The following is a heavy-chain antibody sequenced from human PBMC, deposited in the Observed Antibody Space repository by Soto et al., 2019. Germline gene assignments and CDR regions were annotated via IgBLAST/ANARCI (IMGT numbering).Heavy chain of an antibody. D-gene: IGHD6-6*01. CDR1: GLTLSIYV. J-gene: IGHJ4*02. CDR3: AKGPEQLVHGVFDY. CDR2: ISAGGDGT. Sequence: EVQLLESGGGLVQPGGSLRLSCAASGLTLSIYVMGWVRQAPGKGLKWVSGISAGGDGTYYADSVKGRFTISRDNSRNTLYLQMNRLRAEDAAVYYCAKGPEQLVHGVFDYCGQGTLVTVSP. V-gene: IGHV3-23*01.